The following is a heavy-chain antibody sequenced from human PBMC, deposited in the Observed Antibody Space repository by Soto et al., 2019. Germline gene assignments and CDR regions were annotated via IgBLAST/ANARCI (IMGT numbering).Heavy chain of an antibody. D-gene: IGHD5-12*01. CDR1: GFTFSSYG. J-gene: IGHJ3*02. Sequence: QVQLVESGGGVVQPGRSLRLSCAASGFTFSSYGMHWVRQAPGKGLEWVTAISYDGYNKYYADSVQGRFTISRDNSKNTLYLQMNSMRPGDTAIYYCEKGRLYYRGYDPMLGGSGFDIWGQGTMVTVSS. CDR2: ISYDGYNK. V-gene: IGHV3-30*18. CDR3: EKGRLYYRGYDPMLGGSGFDI.